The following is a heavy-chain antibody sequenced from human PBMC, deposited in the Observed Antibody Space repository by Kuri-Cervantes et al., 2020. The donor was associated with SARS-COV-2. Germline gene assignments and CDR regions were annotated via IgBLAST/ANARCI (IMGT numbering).Heavy chain of an antibody. CDR3: ARHRWFDP. D-gene: IGHD1-14*01. CDR1: GGSFSGYY. J-gene: IGHJ5*02. CDR2: INHSGST. Sequence: SQTLSLTCAVYGGSFSGYYWSWIRQPPGKGLEWIGEINHSGSTNYNPSLKSRVTISVDTSKNQFSLKLRSVTAADTAVYYCARHRWFDPWGQGTLVTVSS. V-gene: IGHV4-34*01.